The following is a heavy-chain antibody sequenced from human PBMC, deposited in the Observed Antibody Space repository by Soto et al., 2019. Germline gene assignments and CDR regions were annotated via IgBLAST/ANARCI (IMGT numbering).Heavy chain of an antibody. CDR1: GGTFSSYA. CDR3: ARGWFGELWYYYYGMDV. J-gene: IGHJ6*02. Sequence: SVKVSCKASGGTFSSYAISWVRQAPGQGLEWMGGIIPIFGTANYAQKFQGRVTITADESTSTAYMELSSLRSEDTAVYYCARGWFGELWYYYYGMDVWGQGTTVTVSS. D-gene: IGHD3-10*01. V-gene: IGHV1-69*13. CDR2: IIPIFGTA.